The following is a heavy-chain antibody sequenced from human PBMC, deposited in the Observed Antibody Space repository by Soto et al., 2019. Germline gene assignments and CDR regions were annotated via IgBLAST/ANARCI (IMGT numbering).Heavy chain of an antibody. CDR3: AKDSYYYGSGSYSYAFDI. J-gene: IGHJ3*02. V-gene: IGHV3-30*18. CDR2: ISYDGSNK. Sequence: GGSLRLSCAASGFTFSSYGMHWVRQAPGKGLEWVAVISYDGSNKYYADSVKGRFTISRDNSKNTLYLQMNSLRAEDTAVYYCAKDSYYYGSGSYSYAFDIWGQGTMVTVSS. CDR1: GFTFSSYG. D-gene: IGHD3-10*01.